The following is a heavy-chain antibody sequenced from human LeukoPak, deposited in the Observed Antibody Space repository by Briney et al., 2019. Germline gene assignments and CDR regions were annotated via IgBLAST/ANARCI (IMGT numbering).Heavy chain of an antibody. J-gene: IGHJ4*02. CDR2: IIPILGIA. CDR1: GGTFSSYA. V-gene: IGHV1-69*04. CDR3: AKEQVYYLDY. Sequence: ASVKVSCKASGGTFSSYAISWVRQAPGQGLEWMGRIIPILGIANYAQKFQGRVTITADKSTSTAYMELSSLRPEDTAVYYCAKEQVYYLDYWGQGTLVTVSS.